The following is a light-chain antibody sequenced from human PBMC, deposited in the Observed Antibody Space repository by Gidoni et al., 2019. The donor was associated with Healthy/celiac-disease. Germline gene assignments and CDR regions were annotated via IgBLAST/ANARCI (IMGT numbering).Light chain of an antibody. CDR1: QSISSW. CDR3: QQYNSYSET. CDR2: KAS. Sequence: DIQMTQSPSTLSASVGDRVTITCRASQSISSWLDLYQQKPGKAPKLLIYKASSLESVVPSRFSGSGSGTEFTLTISSLQPDDFATYYCQQYNSYSETFGQGTKVEIK. V-gene: IGKV1-5*03. J-gene: IGKJ1*01.